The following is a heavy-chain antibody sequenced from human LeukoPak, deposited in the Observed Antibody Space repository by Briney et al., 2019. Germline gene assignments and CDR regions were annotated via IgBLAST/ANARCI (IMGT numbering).Heavy chain of an antibody. CDR2: INRDGSST. CDR1: GFTFRSYW. J-gene: IGHJ4*02. V-gene: IGHV3-74*01. D-gene: IGHD6-13*01. Sequence: GGSLRLSCAASGFTFRSYWMHWVRQAPGKGVVWVSRINRDGSSTNHADSVKGRFTISRDNAKNTLYLQMNSLRAEDTAVYYCVRDDSSHFDYWGQGALVTVSS. CDR3: VRDDSSHFDY.